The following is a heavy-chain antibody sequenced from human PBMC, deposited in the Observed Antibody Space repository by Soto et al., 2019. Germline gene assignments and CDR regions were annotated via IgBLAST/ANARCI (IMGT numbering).Heavy chain of an antibody. D-gene: IGHD6-13*01. J-gene: IGHJ5*01. CDR3: ARATGYSSTWYDS. CDR1: GASVSDGSDF. CDR2: LSYGGST. V-gene: IGHV4-61*01. Sequence: SETLSLTCAVSGASVSDGSDFWSWIRQPPGKGLEWLGYLSYGGSTRYNPSLKSRVTISSDTSKNQFSLRLFSVTAADTALYYCARATGYSSTWYDSWGQGQLVTVSS.